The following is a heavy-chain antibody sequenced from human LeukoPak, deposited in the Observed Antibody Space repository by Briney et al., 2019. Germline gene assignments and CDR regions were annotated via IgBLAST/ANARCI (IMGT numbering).Heavy chain of an antibody. D-gene: IGHD3-10*01. CDR2: IYYSGST. CDR3: ARVTTTYYYGSGSSYYFDY. Sequence: SETLSLTCTVSGGSISSGDYYWSWIRQPPGKGLEWIGYIYYSGSTYYNPSLKSRVTISVDTSKNQFSLKLSSVTAADTAVYYCARVTTTYYYGSGSSYYFDYWGQGTLVTVSS. V-gene: IGHV4-30-4*01. CDR1: GGSISSGDYY. J-gene: IGHJ4*02.